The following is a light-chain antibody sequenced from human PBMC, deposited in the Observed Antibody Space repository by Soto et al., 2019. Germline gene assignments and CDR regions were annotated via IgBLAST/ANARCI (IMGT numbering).Light chain of an antibody. CDR2: GAS. V-gene: IGKV3-20*01. Sequence: ENVLTQSPGTLSLSPGERAALSCRASQSVSRNFLAWYQQKPGRAPRLLIYGASNRATGIPDRFSGSGSETDFTLTISRLEPEDFAVYYCHQYGSSPATFGQGTKVDI. CDR1: QSVSRNF. J-gene: IGKJ1*01. CDR3: HQYGSSPAT.